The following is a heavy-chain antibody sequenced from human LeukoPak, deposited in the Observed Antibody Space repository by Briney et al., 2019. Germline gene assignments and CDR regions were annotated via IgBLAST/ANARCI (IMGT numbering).Heavy chain of an antibody. D-gene: IGHD3-22*01. J-gene: IGHJ3*02. Sequence: PGGSLRLSCAASGFTVSSNYMSWVRQAPGKGLEWVSVIYSGGSTYYADSVKGRFTISRDNSNNTLYLQMNSLRAEDTAVYYCARDLGSSGYYAFDIWGQGTMVTVSS. CDR2: IYSGGST. V-gene: IGHV3-53*01. CDR1: GFTVSSNY. CDR3: ARDLGSSGYYAFDI.